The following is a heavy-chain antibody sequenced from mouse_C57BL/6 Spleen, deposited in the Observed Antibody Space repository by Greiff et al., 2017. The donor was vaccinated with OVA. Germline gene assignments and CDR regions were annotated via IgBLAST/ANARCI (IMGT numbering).Heavy chain of an antibody. D-gene: IGHD2-4*01. V-gene: IGHV1-82*01. CDR3: SRWSNQYYFDY. CDR1: GYAFSSSW. CDR2: IYPGDGDT. Sequence: VQLQRSGPELVKPGASVKISCKASGYAFSSSWMNWVKQRPGKGLEWIGRIYPGDGDTNYNGKFKGKATLTADKSSSTSYMQLSSLTSEDSAVYFCSRWSNQYYFDYWGQGTTLTVSS. J-gene: IGHJ2*01.